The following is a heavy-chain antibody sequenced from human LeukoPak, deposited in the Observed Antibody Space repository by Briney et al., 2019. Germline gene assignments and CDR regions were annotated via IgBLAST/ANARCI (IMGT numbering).Heavy chain of an antibody. J-gene: IGHJ6*03. CDR1: GFTFTSYY. CDR3: ARDGSIAAPPNYYYYYMDV. CDR2: INPSGGST. V-gene: IGHV1-46*01. D-gene: IGHD6-6*01. Sequence: ASVKVSCKASGFTFTSYYMHWVRQAPGQGLEWMGIINPSGGSTSYAQKFQGRVTMTRDMSTSTVHMELSSLRSEDTAVYYCARDGSIAAPPNYYYYYMDVWGKGTTVTVSS.